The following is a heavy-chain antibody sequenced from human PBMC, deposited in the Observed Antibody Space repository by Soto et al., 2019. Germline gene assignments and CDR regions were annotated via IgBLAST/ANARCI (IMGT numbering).Heavy chain of an antibody. CDR3: ARLPKGSLVTG. CDR2: ISSSGDRI. CDR1: GSRFSDHS. V-gene: IGHV3-48*02. D-gene: IGHD2-21*02. J-gene: IGHJ4*02. Sequence: VQLVESGGGLVSPGGSLTLSCVGSGSRFSDHSMHWVRRAPGTGLQWLSYISSSGDRIHYADSVRGRFTVSRDNAKNSLFLRMNSLRDDDTAMYYCARLPKGSLVTGWGQGTQVTVSS.